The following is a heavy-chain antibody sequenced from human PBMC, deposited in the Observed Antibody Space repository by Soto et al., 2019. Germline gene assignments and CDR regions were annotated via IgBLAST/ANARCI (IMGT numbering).Heavy chain of an antibody. V-gene: IGHV3-48*02. CDR3: AATDYYDSNGYSGWFDP. Sequence: EVQLVESGGGFIQPWGSVRLSCAASGFTFRTYGMNWVRQAPGKGPEWISYISESSRTVFYADSVRGRFTVSRDNANNSLFLQMISLRDEDTAVYYCAATDYYDSNGYSGWFDPWGQGTLVTVSS. D-gene: IGHD3-22*01. J-gene: IGHJ5*02. CDR2: ISESSRTV. CDR1: GFTFRTYG.